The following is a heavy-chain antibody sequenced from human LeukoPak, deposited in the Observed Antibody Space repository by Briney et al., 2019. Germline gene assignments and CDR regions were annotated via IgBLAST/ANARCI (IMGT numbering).Heavy chain of an antibody. Sequence: GGSLRLSCAASGFTFSSYWMSWVRQAPGKGLEWVANINQGGSEKYYVDSVKGRFTISRDNAKNSLYLQMNSLRAEDTAVYYCAREGVDTAMVLDYWGQGTLVTVSS. CDR1: GFTFSSYW. CDR3: AREGVDTAMVLDY. D-gene: IGHD5-18*01. V-gene: IGHV3-7*01. J-gene: IGHJ4*02. CDR2: INQGGSEK.